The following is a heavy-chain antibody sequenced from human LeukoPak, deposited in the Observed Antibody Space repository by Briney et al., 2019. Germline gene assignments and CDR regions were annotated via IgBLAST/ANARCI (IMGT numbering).Heavy chain of an antibody. D-gene: IGHD6-19*01. CDR2: ISAYNGNT. J-gene: IGHJ2*01. CDR3: ARVLRPGIAVGGNRPDFGL. V-gene: IGHV1-18*01. Sequence: ASVKVSCKASGYTFTSYGISWVRQAPGQGLEWMGWISAYNGNTNYAQKLLGGVTMTTDTSTSTADMELRSLRSDDTAVYYCARVLRPGIAVGGNRPDFGLWGRGTLVPVSS. CDR1: GYTFTSYG.